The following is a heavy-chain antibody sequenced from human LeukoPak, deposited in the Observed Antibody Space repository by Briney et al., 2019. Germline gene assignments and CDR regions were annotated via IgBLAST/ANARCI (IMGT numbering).Heavy chain of an antibody. CDR1: GITLSNYG. J-gene: IGHJ4*02. Sequence: GGSLRLSCAVSGITLSNYGMSWVRQAPGKGLEWVAGLGGSGGTTNYADSVKGHFIISRDNRKNTLYLQMNSLRAEDTAVYFCAKRGVVIRVILVGFHKEAYYFDSRGQGALVTVSS. CDR2: LGGSGGTT. V-gene: IGHV3-23*01. D-gene: IGHD3-22*01. CDR3: AKRGVVIRVILVGFHKEAYYFDS.